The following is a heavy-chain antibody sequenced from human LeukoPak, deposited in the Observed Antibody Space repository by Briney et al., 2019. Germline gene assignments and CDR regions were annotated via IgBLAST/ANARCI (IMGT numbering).Heavy chain of an antibody. D-gene: IGHD5-18*01. CDR1: EFTFSSFN. J-gene: IGHJ4*02. CDR2: IGAAGDT. CDR3: AKGKTWIQLWSYFDY. Sequence: GGSLRLSCAASEFTFSSFNMHWVRQATGKGLEWVSGIGAAGDTYYADSVKGRFTISRDNSKNTLYLQMNSLRAEDTAVYYCAKGKTWIQLWSYFDYWGQGTLVTVSS. V-gene: IGHV3-13*01.